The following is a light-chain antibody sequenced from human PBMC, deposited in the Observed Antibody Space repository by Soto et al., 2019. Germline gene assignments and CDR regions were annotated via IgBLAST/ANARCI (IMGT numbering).Light chain of an antibody. CDR3: QQYENRRLHT. Sequence: DIQMTQSPSSLSASVGERVTITCRANEDISNYLNWYQQKPGRAPKLLIYDASTLETRVPSRFSGSGSWSHFTFTISSLQPEDVGTYYCQQYENRRLHTFGPGTKL. CDR2: DAS. J-gene: IGKJ2*01. V-gene: IGKV1-33*01. CDR1: EDISNY.